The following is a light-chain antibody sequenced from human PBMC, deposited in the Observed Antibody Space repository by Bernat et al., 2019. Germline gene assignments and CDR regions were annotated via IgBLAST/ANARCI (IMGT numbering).Light chain of an antibody. J-gene: IGKJ4*01. CDR1: QNINNY. CDR3: QQSYDTPLT. CDR2: GTS. Sequence: DIQMTQSPSSLSASVGDTVTIACRTSQNINNYFNWYQQKPGKAPKLLIYGTSSLQSGVPSRFSGSGSGTDFTLTIRKLQPEDFATYYCQQSYDTPLTFGGGTKVEIK. V-gene: IGKV1-39*01.